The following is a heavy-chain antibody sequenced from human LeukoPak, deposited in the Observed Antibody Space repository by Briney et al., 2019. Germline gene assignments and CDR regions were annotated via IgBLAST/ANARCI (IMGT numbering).Heavy chain of an antibody. V-gene: IGHV4-31*03. Sequence: SETQSLTCTVSGGSISSGGYYWSWIRQHPGMGLEWIGYIYYSGSTYYNPSLKSRVTISVDTSKNQFSLKLSSVTAADTAVYYCARDTMGGYFDYWGQGTLVTVSS. D-gene: IGHD2-15*01. CDR2: IYYSGST. CDR3: ARDTMGGYFDY. J-gene: IGHJ4*02. CDR1: GGSISSGGYY.